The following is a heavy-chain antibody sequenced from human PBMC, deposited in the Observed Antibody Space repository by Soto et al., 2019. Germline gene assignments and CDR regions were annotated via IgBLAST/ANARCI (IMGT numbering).Heavy chain of an antibody. V-gene: IGHV4-59*08. J-gene: IGHJ4*02. CDR1: GGSISSYY. Sequence: SETLSLTCTVSGGSISSYYWSWIRQPPGKGLEWIGYIYYSGSTNYNPSLKSRVTISVDTSKNQFSLKLSSVTAADTAVYYCARRRDYFDYWGQGTLVTVSS. CDR2: IYYSGST. CDR3: ARRRDYFDY.